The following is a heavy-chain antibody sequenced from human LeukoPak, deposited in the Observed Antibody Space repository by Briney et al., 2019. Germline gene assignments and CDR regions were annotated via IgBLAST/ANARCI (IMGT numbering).Heavy chain of an antibody. CDR3: ANDIYSGGSCYHLD. V-gene: IGHV3-23*01. D-gene: IGHD2-15*01. J-gene: IGHJ4*02. CDR1: GFTFSSYA. Sequence: PGGSLRLSCAASGFTFSSYAMRWVRQAPGKGLEWVSAINGSGGSTYYADSVKGRFTISRDNSKNTLYLQMNRLRADDTAVYYCANDIYSGGSCYHLDWGQGNLVTVSS. CDR2: INGSGGST.